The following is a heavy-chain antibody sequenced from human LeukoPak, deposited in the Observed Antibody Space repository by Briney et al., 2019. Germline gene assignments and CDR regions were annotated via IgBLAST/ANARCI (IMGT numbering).Heavy chain of an antibody. CDR2: ISGDGDGT. V-gene: IGHV3-23*01. CDR3: AKVVTANDY. J-gene: IGHJ4*02. D-gene: IGHD2-21*02. Sequence: GGSLRLSCAASGFSFDDYAMHWVRQAPGKGLEWVSAISGDGDGTYYADSVKGRFTISRDNSKSALYLQMNSLRAEDTAVYYCAKVVTANDYWGQGTLVTVSS. CDR1: GFSFDDYA.